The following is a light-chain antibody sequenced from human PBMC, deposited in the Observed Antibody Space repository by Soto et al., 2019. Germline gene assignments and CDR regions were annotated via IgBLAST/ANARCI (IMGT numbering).Light chain of an antibody. V-gene: IGKV1-39*01. Sequence: DIQMTQSPSSLSAFVGDRVSITCRASQNIGNYFNWYQQKPGKVPKLLIYAASSLQTGVPSRFSGSGSGTDFTLTISSLQPEDFATYYCQHSYGTHWAFGQGTKVDIK. J-gene: IGKJ1*01. CDR2: AAS. CDR3: QHSYGTHWA. CDR1: QNIGNY.